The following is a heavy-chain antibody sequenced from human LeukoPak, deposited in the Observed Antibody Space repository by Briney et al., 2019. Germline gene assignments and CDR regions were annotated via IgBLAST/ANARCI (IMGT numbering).Heavy chain of an antibody. CDR1: GFTFDDYA. Sequence: GGSLRLSCAVSGFTFDDYAMHRVRQAPGKGLEWVSGISWNSGSIGYADSVKGRFTISRDNAKNSLYLQMNSLRAEDTALYYCAKGRIAVADKASGWGQGTLVTISS. V-gene: IGHV3-9*01. CDR2: ISWNSGSI. J-gene: IGHJ4*02. D-gene: IGHD6-19*01. CDR3: AKGRIAVADKASG.